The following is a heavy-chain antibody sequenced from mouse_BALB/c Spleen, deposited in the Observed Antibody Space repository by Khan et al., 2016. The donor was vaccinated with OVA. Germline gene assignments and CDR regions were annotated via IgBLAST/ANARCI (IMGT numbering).Heavy chain of an antibody. V-gene: IGHV5-6*01. Sequence: EVELVESGGDLVKPGGSLKLSCAASGFTFSTYGMSWVRQTPEKRLEWVATISTGGTYTYYPDRVKGRFTISRDNAKNTLYLQLSSLKSEETAIYYCSRLAYYYNSEGFAYWGQGTRVTVSA. CDR3: SRLAYYYNSEGFAY. J-gene: IGHJ3*01. CDR1: GFTFSTYG. CDR2: ISTGGTYT. D-gene: IGHD1-1*01.